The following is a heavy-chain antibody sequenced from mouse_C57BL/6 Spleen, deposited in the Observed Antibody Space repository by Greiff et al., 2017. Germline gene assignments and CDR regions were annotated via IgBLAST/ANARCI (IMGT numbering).Heavy chain of an antibody. Sequence: EVKVEESEGGLVQPGSSMKLSCTASGFTFSDYYMAWVRQVPEKGLEWVANINYDGSSTYYLDSLKSRFIISRDNAKNILYLQMSSLKSEDTATYYCARAPHYYGSSYGYFDVWGTGTTVTVSS. CDR2: INYDGSST. V-gene: IGHV5-16*01. CDR1: GFTFSDYY. CDR3: ARAPHYYGSSYGYFDV. D-gene: IGHD1-1*01. J-gene: IGHJ1*03.